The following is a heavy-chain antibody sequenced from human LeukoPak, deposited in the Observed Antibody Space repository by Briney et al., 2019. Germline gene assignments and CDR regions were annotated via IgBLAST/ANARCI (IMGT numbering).Heavy chain of an antibody. CDR2: NIPIFGTA. V-gene: IGHV1-69*13. D-gene: IGHD3-10*01. J-gene: IGHJ3*02. Sequence: SVKVSCTASGGTFSSYAISWVRQAPGQGLEWVGVNIPIFGTANYAQKFQGRVTITADESTSTAYMDLSSLRSEDTAVYYCARDRRGSGSYYHDAFDIWGQGTMVTVSS. CDR3: ARDRRGSGSYYHDAFDI. CDR1: GGTFSSYA.